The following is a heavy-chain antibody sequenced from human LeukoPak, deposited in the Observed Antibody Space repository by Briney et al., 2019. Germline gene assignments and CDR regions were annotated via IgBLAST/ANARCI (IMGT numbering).Heavy chain of an antibody. CDR3: ARRARDWYSPIEY. CDR2: IYHSGST. J-gene: IGHJ4*02. Sequence: SETLSLTCTVSGYSISSGYYWGWIRQPPGKGLEWIGSIYHSGSTYYNPSLKSRVTISVDTSKNQFSLKLSSVTAADTAVYYCARRARDWYSPIEYWGPGTLVTVSS. V-gene: IGHV4-38-2*02. CDR1: GYSISSGYY. D-gene: IGHD2-21*02.